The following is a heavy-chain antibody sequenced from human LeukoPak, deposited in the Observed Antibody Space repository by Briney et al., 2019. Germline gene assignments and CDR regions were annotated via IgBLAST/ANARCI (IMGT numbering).Heavy chain of an antibody. CDR1: GFTFSSYS. CDR2: ISSSSSYI. Sequence: PGGSLRLSCAASGFTFSSYSMNWVRQAPGKGLEWVSSISSSSSYIYYADSVKGRFTISRDNAKNSLYLQMNSLRAEDTAVYYCARAYYYDFWSGYPRARGMDVWGQGTTVTVPS. J-gene: IGHJ6*02. V-gene: IGHV3-21*01. D-gene: IGHD3-3*01. CDR3: ARAYYYDFWSGYPRARGMDV.